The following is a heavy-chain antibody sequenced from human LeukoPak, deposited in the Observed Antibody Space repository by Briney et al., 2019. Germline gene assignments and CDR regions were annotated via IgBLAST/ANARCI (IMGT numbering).Heavy chain of an antibody. Sequence: GGSLRLSCAASGFTFDDYAMHWVRQAPGKGLEWDSLISWDGGSTYYADSVKGRFTISRDNSKNSLYLQMNSLRAEDTALYYCAKAASPKSRRYGMDVWGKGTTVTVSS. J-gene: IGHJ6*04. V-gene: IGHV3-43D*04. CDR2: ISWDGGST. CDR1: GFTFDDYA. CDR3: AKAASPKSRRYGMDV.